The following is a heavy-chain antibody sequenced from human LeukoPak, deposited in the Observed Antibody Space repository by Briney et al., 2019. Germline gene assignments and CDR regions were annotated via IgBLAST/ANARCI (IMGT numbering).Heavy chain of an antibody. J-gene: IGHJ5*02. CDR2: INPSGGSA. D-gene: IGHD3-16*01. CDR1: GYTFTTYY. CDR3: AREFGGFDP. V-gene: IGHV1-46*01. Sequence: ASVKVSCKASGYTFTTYYMHWVRQAPGQGLEWMGIINPSGGSATYAQKFQGRVTMTRDTSTTTAYMELSSLRSEDTAVYYCAREFGGFDPWGQGTLVTVSS.